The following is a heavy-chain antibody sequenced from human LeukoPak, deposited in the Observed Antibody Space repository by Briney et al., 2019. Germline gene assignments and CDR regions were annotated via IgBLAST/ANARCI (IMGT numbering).Heavy chain of an antibody. CDR3: ARDGGHYDILTGYYNQRDY. J-gene: IGHJ4*02. Sequence: GGSLRLSCAASGFTFSSYAMSWVRQAPGKGLEWVSAISGSGGSTFYADSVKGRFTISRDNSKNTLYLQMNSLRAEDTAVYYCARDGGHYDILTGYYNQRDYWGQGTLVTVSS. CDR1: GFTFSSYA. CDR2: ISGSGGST. D-gene: IGHD3-9*01. V-gene: IGHV3-23*01.